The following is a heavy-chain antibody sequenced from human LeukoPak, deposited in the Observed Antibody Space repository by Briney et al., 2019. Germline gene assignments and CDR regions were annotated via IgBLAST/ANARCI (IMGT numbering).Heavy chain of an antibody. D-gene: IGHD3-16*01. V-gene: IGHV4-34*01. Sequence: PSETLSLTCAVYGGSFSGYYWSWIRQPPGKELEWIGEINHSGSTNYNPSLKSRVTISVDTSKNQFSLKLSSVTAADTAVYYCARARGKVALDYWGQGTLVTVSS. CDR3: ARARGKVALDY. J-gene: IGHJ4*02. CDR2: INHSGST. CDR1: GGSFSGYY.